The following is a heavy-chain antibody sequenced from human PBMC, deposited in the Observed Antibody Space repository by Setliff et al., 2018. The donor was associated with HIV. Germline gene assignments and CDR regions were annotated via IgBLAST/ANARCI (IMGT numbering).Heavy chain of an antibody. CDR1: GGSISDNKYY. Sequence: SETLSLTCSVSGGSISDNKYYWSRIRQPPGKGLEWTGSIYHTGKTYYNSALKNRLTISVDTSKNQFSLELSSVTAADTAVYYCASRVYYYDESRILREEGFVPWGQGTLVTVSS. CDR3: ASRVYYYDESRILREEGFVP. J-gene: IGHJ5*02. V-gene: IGHV4-39*01. CDR2: IYHTGKT. D-gene: IGHD3-22*01.